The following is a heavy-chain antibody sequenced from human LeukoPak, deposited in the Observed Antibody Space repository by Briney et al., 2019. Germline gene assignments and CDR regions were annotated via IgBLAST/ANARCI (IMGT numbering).Heavy chain of an antibody. V-gene: IGHV1-69*04. CDR3: ARVVNNCSVWDY. J-gene: IGHJ4*02. Sequence: GASVKVSCKASGGTFSSYAISWVRQAPGQGLEWMGRIIPIFGIANYAQKFQGRVTITADKSTSTAYMELSSLRSEDTALYYCARVVNNCSVWDYWGQGTLVTVSS. D-gene: IGHD1-20*01. CDR2: IIPIFGIA. CDR1: GGTFSSYA.